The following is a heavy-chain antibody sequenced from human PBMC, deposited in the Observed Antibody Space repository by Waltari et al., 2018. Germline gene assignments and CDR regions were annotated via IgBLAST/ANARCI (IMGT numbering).Heavy chain of an antibody. V-gene: IGHV1-69*12. Sequence: QVQLVQSGAEVKKPGSSVKVSCKASGGTFSSYAISWVRQAPGPGLEWMGGGIPIFGTANYAQKFQGRVTITADESTSTAYMELSSLRSEDTAVYYCARDGPRGSGSYSPDAFDIWGQGTMVTVSS. CDR3: ARDGPRGSGSYSPDAFDI. CDR2: GIPIFGTA. D-gene: IGHD3-10*01. J-gene: IGHJ3*02. CDR1: GGTFSSYA.